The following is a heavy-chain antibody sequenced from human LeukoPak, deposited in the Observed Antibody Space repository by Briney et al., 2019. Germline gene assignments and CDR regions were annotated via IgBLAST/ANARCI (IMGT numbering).Heavy chain of an antibody. J-gene: IGHJ4*02. CDR3: ARGAGYNYPYYFDY. V-gene: IGHV3-30*03. D-gene: IGHD5-24*01. Sequence: GGSLRLSCAASGFTFSSYGMHWVRQAPGKGLEWVAVISYDGSNKYYADSVKGRFTISRNNSKNTLYLQMNSLRAEDTAVYYCARGAGYNYPYYFDYWGQGTLVTVSS. CDR1: GFTFSSYG. CDR2: ISYDGSNK.